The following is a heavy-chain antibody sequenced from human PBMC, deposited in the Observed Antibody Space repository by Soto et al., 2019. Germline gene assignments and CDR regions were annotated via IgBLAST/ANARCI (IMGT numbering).Heavy chain of an antibody. CDR3: ARTPY. Sequence: QVQLVESGGGVVQPGRSLRLSYAASGFTFSSYAMHWVRQAPGKGLEWVAVISYDGSNKYYADSVKGRFTISRDNSKNTLYLQMNSLRAEDTAVYYCARTPYWGQGTLVTVYS. J-gene: IGHJ4*02. CDR1: GFTFSSYA. V-gene: IGHV3-30-3*01. CDR2: ISYDGSNK.